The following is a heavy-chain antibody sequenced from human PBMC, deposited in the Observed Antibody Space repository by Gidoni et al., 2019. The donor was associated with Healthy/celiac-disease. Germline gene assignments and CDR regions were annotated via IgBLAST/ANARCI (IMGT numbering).Heavy chain of an antibody. CDR3: AKDMRGVAVATGAFDI. D-gene: IGHD6-19*01. J-gene: IGHJ3*02. CDR2: ISWNSGSI. CDR1: GFTFDAYA. Sequence: EVQLVESGGGLVQPGRSLRLSCAASGFTFDAYAMHWVRQAPGKGLEWVSGISWNSGSIGYADSVKGRFTISRDNAKNSLYLQMNSLRAEDTALYYCAKDMRGVAVATGAFDIWGQGTMVTVSS. V-gene: IGHV3-9*01.